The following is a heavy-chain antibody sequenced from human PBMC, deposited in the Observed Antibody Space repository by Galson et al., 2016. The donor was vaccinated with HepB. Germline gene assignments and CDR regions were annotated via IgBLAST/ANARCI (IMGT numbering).Heavy chain of an antibody. CDR1: GFTVSNNY. J-gene: IGHJ4*02. D-gene: IGHD1-26*01. CDR2: IYSGGSR. CDR3: ARLSSGIHNY. Sequence: SLRLSCAVSGFTVSNNYMAWVRQAPGKGLELVSLIYSGGSRYYADSVKGRFTISRDNSNNTLYLQLDSLRAEDTAVYYCARLSSGIHNYWGQGTLVTVSS. V-gene: IGHV3-53*01.